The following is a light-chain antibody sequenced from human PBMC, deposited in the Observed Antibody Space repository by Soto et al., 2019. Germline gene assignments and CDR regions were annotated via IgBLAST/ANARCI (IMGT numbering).Light chain of an antibody. Sequence: QSVLTQPPSVSGAPGQRVTISCTETSSNIGAGYDVHWYQQLPGTAPKLLIYGNSNRPSGVPDRFSGSKSGTSASLAITGLQAEDEADYYCQSYDSSLSVYVVLGGGTKLTVL. V-gene: IGLV1-40*01. CDR1: SSNIGAGYD. CDR3: QSYDSSLSVYVV. CDR2: GNS. J-gene: IGLJ2*01.